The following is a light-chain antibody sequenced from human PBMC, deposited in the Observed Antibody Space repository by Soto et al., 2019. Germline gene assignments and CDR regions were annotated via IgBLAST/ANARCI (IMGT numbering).Light chain of an antibody. CDR1: QSVSSY. CDR3: QQYNNYSWT. Sequence: DIEMTQSPSTLSSSAGERVTISCRASQSVSSYLAWYQQKPGQAPKLLIYKASNMATGVPARFSGSGSGTDFTLTISRLQPDDFATYYCQQYNNYSWTFGQGTKVDIK. CDR2: KAS. V-gene: IGKV1-5*01. J-gene: IGKJ1*01.